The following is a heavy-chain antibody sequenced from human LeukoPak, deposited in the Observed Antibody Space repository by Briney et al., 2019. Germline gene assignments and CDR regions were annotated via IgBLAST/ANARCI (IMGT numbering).Heavy chain of an antibody. CDR2: IYYSGST. CDR1: GGSISNYY. V-gene: IGHV4-59*01. Sequence: SETLSLTCTVSGGSISNYYWSWIRQPPGKGLEWIGYIYYSGSTNYNPSLKSRVIISVDTSKNQFSLKLSSVTAADTAVYYCARGHSGGGQLDYWGQGTLVTVSS. J-gene: IGHJ4*02. D-gene: IGHD4-23*01. CDR3: ARGHSGGGQLDY.